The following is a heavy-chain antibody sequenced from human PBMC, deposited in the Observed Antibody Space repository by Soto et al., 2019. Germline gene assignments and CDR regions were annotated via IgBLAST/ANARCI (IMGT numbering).Heavy chain of an antibody. CDR1: GGSFSGYY. V-gene: IGHV4-34*01. J-gene: IGHJ4*02. Sequence: XETLSLTCAVYGGSFSGYYWSWIRQPPGKGLEWIGEINHSGSTDYNPSLKSRVTISVDTSKNQFSLKLSSVTAADTAVYYCARGRRSAVAGTKGSYYFDYWGQGTLVTVSS. CDR3: ARGRRSAVAGTKGSYYFDY. D-gene: IGHD6-19*01. CDR2: INHSGST.